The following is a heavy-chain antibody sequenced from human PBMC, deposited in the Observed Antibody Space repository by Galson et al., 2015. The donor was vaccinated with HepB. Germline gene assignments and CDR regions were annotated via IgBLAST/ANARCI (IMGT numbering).Heavy chain of an antibody. V-gene: IGHV3-7*01. CDR2: IKEDGSEK. J-gene: IGHJ3*02. Sequence: SLRLSCAASEFTFSSSWMTWVRQAPGKGLEWVANIKEDGSEKNYVDSVKGRFTISRDNAKNSLYLQMNSLRAEDTAVYYCARDGNYYDSSDYYYDAFDIWGQGTMVTVSP. CDR1: EFTFSSSW. CDR3: ARDGNYYDSSDYYYDAFDI. D-gene: IGHD3-22*01.